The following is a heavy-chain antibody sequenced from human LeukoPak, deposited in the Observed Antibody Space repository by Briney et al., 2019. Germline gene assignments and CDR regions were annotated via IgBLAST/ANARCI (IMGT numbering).Heavy chain of an antibody. D-gene: IGHD3-3*01. J-gene: IGHJ6*02. Sequence: GGSLRLSCAASGFTFSSYWMSWVRQAPGKGLEWVANIKQAGSEKYYVDSVKGRFTISRDNAKNSLYLQMNSLRAEDTAVYYCAREMTIFGVAHGMDVWGQGTTVTVSS. CDR2: IKQAGSEK. CDR3: AREMTIFGVAHGMDV. V-gene: IGHV3-7*01. CDR1: GFTFSSYW.